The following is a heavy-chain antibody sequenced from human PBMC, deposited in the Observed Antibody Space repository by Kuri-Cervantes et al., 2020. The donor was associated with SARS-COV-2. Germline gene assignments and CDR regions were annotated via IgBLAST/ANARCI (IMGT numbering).Heavy chain of an antibody. J-gene: IGHJ4*02. CDR1: GFTFSRYW. D-gene: IGHD1-26*01. Sequence: GESLKISCAASGFTFSRYWMSWVRQAPGKGLEWVANIRQDGSQKLYVDSVKGRFTISRDNSKNTLYLQMNSLRAEDTAVYYCARDGIVGATPHFDYWGQGTLVTVSS. V-gene: IGHV3-7*01. CDR2: IRQDGSQK. CDR3: ARDGIVGATPHFDY.